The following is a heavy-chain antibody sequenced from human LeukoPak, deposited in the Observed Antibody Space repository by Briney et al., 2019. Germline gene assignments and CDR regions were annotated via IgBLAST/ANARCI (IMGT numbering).Heavy chain of an antibody. Sequence: GGSLRLSCAASGFTFSSYEMNWVRQAPGKGLEWVSYISSSGSTIYYADSVKGRFTISRDNAKNSLYLQMNSLRAEDTAVYYCAFWSGYYTDDYWGQGTLVTVSP. CDR2: ISSSGSTI. CDR3: AFWSGYYTDDY. V-gene: IGHV3-48*03. D-gene: IGHD3-3*01. CDR1: GFTFSSYE. J-gene: IGHJ4*02.